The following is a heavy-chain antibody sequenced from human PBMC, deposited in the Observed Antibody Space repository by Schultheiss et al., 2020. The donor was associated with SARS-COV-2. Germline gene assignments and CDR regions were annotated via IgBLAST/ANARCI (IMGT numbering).Heavy chain of an antibody. Sequence: SETLSLTCTVSGGSISSGYYWGWIRQPPGKGLEWIGSIYHSGSTYYNPSLRSRVTISIDTSKNQFSLKLSSVTAADTAVYYCARDSSGEYNWNYARYYFDYWGQGTLVTVSS. CDR1: GGSISSGYY. J-gene: IGHJ4*02. CDR2: IYHSGST. V-gene: IGHV4-38-2*02. D-gene: IGHD1-7*01. CDR3: ARDSSGEYNWNYARYYFDY.